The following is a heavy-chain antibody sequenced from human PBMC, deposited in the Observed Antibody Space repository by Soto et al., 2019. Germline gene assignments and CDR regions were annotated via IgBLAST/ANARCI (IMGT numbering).Heavy chain of an antibody. CDR2: ISATGGRT. CDR3: ATPSGSSASYDWGSFDY. J-gene: IGHJ4*02. Sequence: EVQLLESGGGLVQPGGSLRLSCAASGFTFSNYAMNWVRQAPGKGLEWVSGISATGGRTYSADSVTGRFTISRDNSKNTLYLQMNSLRADDTAVYYCATPSGSSASYDWGSFDYWGQGTLITVSS. CDR1: GFTFSNYA. D-gene: IGHD1-26*01. V-gene: IGHV3-23*01.